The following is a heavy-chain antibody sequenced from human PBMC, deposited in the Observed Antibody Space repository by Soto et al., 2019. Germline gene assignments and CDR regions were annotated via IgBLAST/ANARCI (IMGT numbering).Heavy chain of an antibody. J-gene: IGHJ5*02. CDR1: GFTFSSYS. D-gene: IGHD6-13*01. Sequence: PGGSLRLSCAASGFTFSSYSMNWVRQAPGKGLEWVSYISSSSSTIYYADSVKGRFTISRDNAKNSLYLQMSSLRDEDTAVYYCARDSSELAAAGTYWFDTWGQGTLVTVSS. CDR3: ARDSSELAAAGTYWFDT. CDR2: ISSSSSTI. V-gene: IGHV3-48*02.